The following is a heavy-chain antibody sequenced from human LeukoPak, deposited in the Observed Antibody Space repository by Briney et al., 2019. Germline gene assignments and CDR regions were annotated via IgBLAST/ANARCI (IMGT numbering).Heavy chain of an antibody. CDR2: ISTSGST. CDR1: GGSISSSSYY. CDR3: ARGDWYFDL. J-gene: IGHJ2*01. V-gene: IGHV4-39*07. Sequence: PSETLSLTCTVSGGSISSSSYYWGWIRQPPGKGLEWIGRISTSGSTDYNPSLKSRVTMSVDTSKNQFSLKLSSVTAADTAVYYCARGDWYFDLWGRDTLVTVSS.